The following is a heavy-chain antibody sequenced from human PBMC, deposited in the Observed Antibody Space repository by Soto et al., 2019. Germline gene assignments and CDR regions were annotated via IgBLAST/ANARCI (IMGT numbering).Heavy chain of an antibody. CDR1: GGSITSDYSC. J-gene: IGHJ4*02. CDR3: ARGPSGDKVHY. D-gene: IGHD7-27*01. CDR2: IFDSGTT. V-gene: IGHV4-30-4*01. Sequence: QVQLQESGPGLVKPSQTLSLTCTVSGGSITSDYSCWSWIRQPPGEGLEWIGHIFDSGTTYTNPSLRSQGAISLDTSKNHFYLTLSSVTAADTAVYYCARGPSGDKVHYWGQGALVTVSS.